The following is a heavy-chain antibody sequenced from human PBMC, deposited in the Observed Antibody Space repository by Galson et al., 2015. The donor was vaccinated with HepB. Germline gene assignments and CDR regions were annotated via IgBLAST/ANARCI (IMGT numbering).Heavy chain of an antibody. D-gene: IGHD3-10*01. V-gene: IGHV1-18*01. Sequence: SVKVSCKASGYTFTSYGISWVRQAPGQGLEWMGWISAYNGNTNYAQKLQGRVTMTTDTSTSTAYMELRSLRSEDAAVYYCARRGRLWFGELRDYYYYYGMDVWGQGTTVTVSS. J-gene: IGHJ6*02. CDR2: ISAYNGNT. CDR1: GYTFTSYG. CDR3: ARRGRLWFGELRDYYYYYGMDV.